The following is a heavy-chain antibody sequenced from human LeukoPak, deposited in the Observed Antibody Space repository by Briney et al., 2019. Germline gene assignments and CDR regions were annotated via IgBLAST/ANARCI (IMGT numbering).Heavy chain of an antibody. J-gene: IGHJ4*02. D-gene: IGHD4-17*01. CDR1: GSSFNTYY. CDR2: IHTSGSA. Sequence: SETLSLTCNVSGSSFNTYYWSWIRQPAGKALEWIGRIHTSGSADYSPSLQSRVTISVDMSKKEFSLKLTSVTAADTAVYYCARDIVYLIDEDYGWGQGILVTVSS. V-gene: IGHV4-4*07. CDR3: ARDIVYLIDEDYG.